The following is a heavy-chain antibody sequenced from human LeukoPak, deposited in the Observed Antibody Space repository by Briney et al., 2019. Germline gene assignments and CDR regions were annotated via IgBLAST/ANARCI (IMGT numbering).Heavy chain of an antibody. D-gene: IGHD4-17*01. J-gene: IGHJ4*02. V-gene: IGHV1-46*01. CDR2: INPSGGST. CDR1: GYTFTSYY. CDR3: ASESTDYGDYREYYFDY. Sequence: ASVKVSCKASGYTFTSYYMHWVRQAPGQGLEWMGIINPSGGSTSYAQTFQGRVTITRDTSTSTLYMEMSSLRSEDTAVYYCASESTDYGDYREYYFDYWGQGTLVTVSS.